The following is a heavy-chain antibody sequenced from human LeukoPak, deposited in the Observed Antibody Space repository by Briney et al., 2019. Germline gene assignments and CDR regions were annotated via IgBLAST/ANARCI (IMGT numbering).Heavy chain of an antibody. CDR2: ISAYNGNT. CDR1: GYTFTSYG. V-gene: IGHV1-18*01. CDR3: ARAGGDPWTQLWLRTFEDY. D-gene: IGHD5-18*01. Sequence: ASVKVSCKASGYTFTSYGISWVRQAPGQGLEWMGWISAYNGNTNYAQKLQGRVTMTTDTSTSTAYMELRSLRSDDTAVYYCARAGGDPWTQLWLRTFEDYWGQGTLVTVSS. J-gene: IGHJ4*02.